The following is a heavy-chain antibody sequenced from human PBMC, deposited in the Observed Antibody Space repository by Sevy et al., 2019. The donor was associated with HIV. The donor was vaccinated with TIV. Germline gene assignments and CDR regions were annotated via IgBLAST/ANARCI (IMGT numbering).Heavy chain of an antibody. CDR2: TRNKANSYTT. CDR1: GFTFSDHY. J-gene: IGHJ3*02. Sequence: GGSLRLSCAASGFTFSDHYMDWVRQAPGKGLEWVGRTRNKANSYTTEYAASVKGRFTISRDDSKNSLYLQMNSLKTEDTAVYFCARESRYYYDSSGYLAFDIWGQGTMVTVSS. D-gene: IGHD3-22*01. V-gene: IGHV3-72*01. CDR3: ARESRYYYDSSGYLAFDI.